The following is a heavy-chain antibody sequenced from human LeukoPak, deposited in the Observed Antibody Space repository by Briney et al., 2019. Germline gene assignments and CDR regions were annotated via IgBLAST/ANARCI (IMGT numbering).Heavy chain of an antibody. CDR1: GYWFSANW. CDR2: IYPADSDT. V-gene: IGHV5-51*01. J-gene: IGHJ5*01. D-gene: IGHD4-23*01. CDR3: ARGVTRYDWFTP. Sequence: GESLNISWQAFGYWFSANWIGWVRQMPGKGLEWMGIIYPADSDTYYSPSFQGQVTISADKSISTTYLQWSSLKASDSAMYSCARGVTRYDWFTPWGQGTLVTVSS.